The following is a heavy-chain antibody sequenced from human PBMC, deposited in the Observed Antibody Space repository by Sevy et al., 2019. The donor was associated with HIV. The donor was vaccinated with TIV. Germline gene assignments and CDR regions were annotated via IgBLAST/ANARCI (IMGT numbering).Heavy chain of an antibody. Sequence: SETLSLTCIVSGASITTNYWSWIRQPAGKGLELIGRIYNRGNTDYNTNYNPSLESRVSMSRDTCKNQFSLNLSSVTVADTAVYYCARAVFSTSGTYYFDYWGQGTLVTVSS. J-gene: IGHJ4*02. CDR2: IYNRGNTDYNT. D-gene: IGHD5-12*01. V-gene: IGHV4-4*07. CDR3: ARAVFSTSGTYYFDY. CDR1: GASITTNY.